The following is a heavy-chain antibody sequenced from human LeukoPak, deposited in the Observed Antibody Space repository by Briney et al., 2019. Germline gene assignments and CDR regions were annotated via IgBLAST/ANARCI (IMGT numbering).Heavy chain of an antibody. CDR3: ARGDYYYYGMDV. J-gene: IGHJ6*02. V-gene: IGHV3-66*01. CDR2: IYSGGST. CDR1: GFAFSSYS. Sequence: GGSLRLSCAASGFAFSSYSLTWVRQAPGKGLEWVSVIYSGGSTYYADSVKGRFTISRDNSKNTLNLQMNSLRAEETAVYYCARGDYYYYGMDVWGQGTTVTVSS.